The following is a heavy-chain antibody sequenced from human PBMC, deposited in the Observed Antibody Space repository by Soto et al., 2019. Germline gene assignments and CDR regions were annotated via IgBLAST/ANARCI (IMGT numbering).Heavy chain of an antibody. J-gene: IGHJ6*02. V-gene: IGHV1-69*13. CDR1: GGTFSSYA. CDR2: IIPIFGTA. Sequence: GASVKVSCKASGGTFSSYAISWVRQAPGQGLEWMGGIIPIFGTANYAQKFQGRVTITADESTSTAYMELSSLRAEDTAVYYCAKWGEGFYYYYYGMDVWGQGTTVTVSS. CDR3: AKWGEGFYYYYYGMDV. D-gene: IGHD2-21*01.